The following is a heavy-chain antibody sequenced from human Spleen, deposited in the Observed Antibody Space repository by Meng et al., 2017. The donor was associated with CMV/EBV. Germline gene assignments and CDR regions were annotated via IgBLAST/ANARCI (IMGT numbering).Heavy chain of an antibody. D-gene: IGHD3-16*01. CDR3: ARGGDPDYFDY. V-gene: IGHV4-34*01. Sequence: SETLSLTCAVSGGSFNGYYWTWIRQPPGKGLEWIGEINHSESTNYNPSLKSRVTISIATSKNQFSLKLTSVTAADTAVFYCARGGDPDYFDYWGQGTLVTVSS. CDR2: INHSEST. J-gene: IGHJ4*02. CDR1: GGSFNGYY.